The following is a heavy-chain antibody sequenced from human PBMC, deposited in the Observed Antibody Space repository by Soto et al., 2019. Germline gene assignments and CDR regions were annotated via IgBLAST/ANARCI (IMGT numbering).Heavy chain of an antibody. CDR2: IYYSGST. J-gene: IGHJ4*02. V-gene: IGHV4-59*01. CDR1: GGSISSYY. CDR3: AGLPLDYGDPVDLDY. D-gene: IGHD4-17*01. Sequence: QVQLQASGPGLVKPSETLSLTCTVSGGSISSYYWSWIRQPPGKGLEWIGYIYYSGSTNYNPSLKSRVTISVDTSKNQFSLKLSSVTAADTAVYYCAGLPLDYGDPVDLDYWGQGTLVTVSS.